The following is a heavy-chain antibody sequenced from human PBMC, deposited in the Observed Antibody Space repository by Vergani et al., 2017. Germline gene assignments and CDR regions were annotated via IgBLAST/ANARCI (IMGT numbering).Heavy chain of an antibody. J-gene: IGHJ3*02. CDR3: AKDSGSSGWPNDTFDI. CDR2: ISGSGGST. V-gene: IGHV3-23*04. CDR1: GFTFSSYS. D-gene: IGHD6-19*01. Sequence: EVQLVESGGGLVQPGGSLRLSCAASGFTFSSYSMNWVRQAPGKGLEWVSAISGSGGSTYYADSVKGRFTISRDNSKNTLYLQMNSLRAEDTAVYYCAKDSGSSGWPNDTFDIWGQGTMVTVSS.